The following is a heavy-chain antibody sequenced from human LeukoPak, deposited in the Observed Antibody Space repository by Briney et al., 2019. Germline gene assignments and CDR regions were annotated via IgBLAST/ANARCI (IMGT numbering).Heavy chain of an antibody. CDR2: IYYTGGT. V-gene: IGHV4-59*08. J-gene: IGHJ4*02. CDR1: GGSIGSDY. CDR3: AKYGNSGWVIDN. Sequence: SETLSLTCTVSGGSIGSDYWTWIRQPPGKGLEYIGYIYYTGGTNSNPSLKSRVTISVDTSKNQFSLKLSSVTAADTAVYFCAKYGNSGWVIDNWGQGTLVTVSS. D-gene: IGHD6-19*01.